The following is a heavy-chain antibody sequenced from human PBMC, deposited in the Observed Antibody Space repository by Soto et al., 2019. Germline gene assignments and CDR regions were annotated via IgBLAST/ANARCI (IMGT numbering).Heavy chain of an antibody. CDR3: SRENWFQDY. CDR2: INKDGSKQ. V-gene: IGHV3-7*03. CDR1: GFTFTAYY. Sequence: GGSLRLSCAASGFTFTAYYMTWVRQVPGEGLEWVASINKDGSKQYYVDSVKGRFTISRDNAMNSLYLQMNSLRAGDTALYYCSRENWFQDYWGQGTLVTVSS. J-gene: IGHJ4*02. D-gene: IGHD3-10*01.